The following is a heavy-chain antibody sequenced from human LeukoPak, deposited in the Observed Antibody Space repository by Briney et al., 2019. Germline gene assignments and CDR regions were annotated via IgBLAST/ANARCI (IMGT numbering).Heavy chain of an antibody. J-gene: IGHJ4*03. CDR2: IDHRGDT. CDR3: ARGPTISETGYFDF. CDR1: GGSFSRYY. D-gene: IGHD1-1*01. V-gene: IGHV4-34*01. Sequence: SETLSLTCAVYGGSFSRYYWSWIRQSPGKGLELIAEIDHRGDTNYNPSVKSRVTISVDTSKNQFSLKVRSLSAADTAVYYCARGPTISETGYFDFWGQGTLVTVSS.